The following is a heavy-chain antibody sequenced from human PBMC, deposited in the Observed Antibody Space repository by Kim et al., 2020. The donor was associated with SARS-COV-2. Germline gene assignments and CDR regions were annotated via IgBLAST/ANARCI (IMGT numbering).Heavy chain of an antibody. CDR1: DGSISSRGYY. CDR2: IYYSGST. CDR3: ARHWRGTTIEFFVLDSFDN. Sequence: SETLSLTCTVSDGSISSRGYYWSWIRQPPGKGLEWIGYIYYSGSTYYNPSLKSRVTISVDTSKNQFSLKLNSVTAADTAVYYCARHWRGTTIEFFVLDSFDNWGQGTMVTVSS. D-gene: IGHD3-10*01. V-gene: IGHV4-30-4*08. J-gene: IGHJ3*02.